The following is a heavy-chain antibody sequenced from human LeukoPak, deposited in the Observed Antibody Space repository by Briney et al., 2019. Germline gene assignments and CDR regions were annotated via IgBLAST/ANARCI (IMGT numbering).Heavy chain of an antibody. CDR2: IWYDGSNK. CDR1: GFTFSSYG. CDR3: ARAGDMTPVTPGWFAP. V-gene: IGHV3-33*01. D-gene: IGHD4-17*01. J-gene: IGHJ5*02. Sequence: GRSLRLSCAASGFTFSSYGMHWVRQAPGKGLEWVAVIWYDGSNKYYADSVKGRFTISRDNSKNTLYLQMNSLRAEDTPVYSCARAGDMTPVTPGWFAPWGQEPLVTVPS.